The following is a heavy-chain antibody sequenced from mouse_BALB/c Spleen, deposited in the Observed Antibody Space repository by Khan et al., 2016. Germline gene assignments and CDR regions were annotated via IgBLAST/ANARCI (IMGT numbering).Heavy chain of an antibody. CDR3: TRAASGNHHYYAMDY. J-gene: IGHJ4*01. Sequence: QVQLQQPGTELVRPGASVKLSCKASGYSFTRYWMNWVKQRPGKGPEWIGMIYPSDRERRLNQKFKDKDTLTVENSYSIDYMKLSSPTSEDTAVYYCTRAASGNHHYYAMDYWGQGTSVTVSS. V-gene: IGHV1-61*01. D-gene: IGHD2-1*01. CDR1: GYSFTRYW. CDR2: IYPSDRER.